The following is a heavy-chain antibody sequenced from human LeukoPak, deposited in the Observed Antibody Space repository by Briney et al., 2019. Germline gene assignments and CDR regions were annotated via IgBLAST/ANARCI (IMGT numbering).Heavy chain of an antibody. D-gene: IGHD4-17*01. Sequence: ASVKVSCKASGYTFNMHSIIWVRQAPGQGLEWMGWISAYNGDTKYAQKLQGRVTMTTDTYTSTAYMELRSLRSDDTAVYYCARGPTVHDYWGQGTLVTVSS. CDR1: GYTFNMHS. CDR3: ARGPTVHDY. V-gene: IGHV1-18*04. CDR2: ISAYNGDT. J-gene: IGHJ4*02.